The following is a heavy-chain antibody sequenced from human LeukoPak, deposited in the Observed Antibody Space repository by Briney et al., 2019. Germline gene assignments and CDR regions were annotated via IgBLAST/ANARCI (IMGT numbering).Heavy chain of an antibody. CDR3: ATALLVPGMYGDLSILQY. CDR2: FDPEDGET. D-gene: IGHD4-17*01. CDR1: GYTLTELS. J-gene: IGHJ4*02. V-gene: IGHV1-24*01. Sequence: ASVTVSCKVSGYTLTELSMHWVRQAPGKGLEWMGGFDPEDGETIYAQKFQGRVTMTEDTSTDTAYMELSSLRSEDTAVYYCATALLVPGMYGDLSILQYWGQGTLVTVSS.